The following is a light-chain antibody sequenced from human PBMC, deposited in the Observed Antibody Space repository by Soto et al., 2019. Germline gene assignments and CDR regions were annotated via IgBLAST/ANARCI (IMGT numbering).Light chain of an antibody. J-gene: IGKJ5*01. CDR3: QQYGSSPLMS. CDR1: QTVSITY. V-gene: IGKV3-20*01. CDR2: GAS. Sequence: VLTQSPGTLSLSPGESATLSCRASQTVSITYLTWYQQKPGQAPRLLIFGASKRATGIPDRFSGSGSGRDFTLTISGLEPEDFAVYYCQQYGSSPLMSFGQGTRLESK.